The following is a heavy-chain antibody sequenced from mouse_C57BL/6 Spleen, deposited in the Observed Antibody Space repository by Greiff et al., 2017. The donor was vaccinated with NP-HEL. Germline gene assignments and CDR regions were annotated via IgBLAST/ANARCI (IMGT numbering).Heavy chain of an antibody. D-gene: IGHD1-1*01. V-gene: IGHV1-50*01. J-gene: IGHJ4*01. Sequence: VQLQQSGAELVNPGASVKLSCKASGYTFTSYWMQWVKQRPGQGLEWIGEIDPSDSYTNYNQKFKGKATLTVDTSSSTAYMQLSSLTSEDSAVYYCARSGYGSVYAMDYWGQGTSVTVSS. CDR3: ARSGYGSVYAMDY. CDR2: IDPSDSYT. CDR1: GYTFTSYW.